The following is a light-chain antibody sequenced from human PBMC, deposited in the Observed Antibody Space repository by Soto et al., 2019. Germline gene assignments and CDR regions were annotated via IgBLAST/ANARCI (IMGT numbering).Light chain of an antibody. CDR3: QDYSSSAWT. CDR1: QNVRTKY. V-gene: IGKV3-20*01. Sequence: EIVMTQSPGTLSLSPGERVTLSCQASQNVRTKYLAWYQQKPGQAHRLIISGASTRASGIPERFSGSGSGTDFTLTISRLEPEDVAVYYCQDYSSSAWTFGQGTKVDIK. CDR2: GAS. J-gene: IGKJ1*01.